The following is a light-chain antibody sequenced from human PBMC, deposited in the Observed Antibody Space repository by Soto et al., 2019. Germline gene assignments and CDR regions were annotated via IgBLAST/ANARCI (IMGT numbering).Light chain of an antibody. CDR3: SSYTSGSTFYV. V-gene: IGLV2-8*01. J-gene: IGLJ1*01. CDR2: EVT. Sequence: QSALTQPPSASGFPGQSVTISCTGTSSDVGYYDYVSWYQQHPGKAPKLVIYEVTKRPSGVPDRVSASKSGNTASLTVSGLRAEDEADYYCSSYTSGSTFYVFGTGTQLTVL. CDR1: SSDVGYYDY.